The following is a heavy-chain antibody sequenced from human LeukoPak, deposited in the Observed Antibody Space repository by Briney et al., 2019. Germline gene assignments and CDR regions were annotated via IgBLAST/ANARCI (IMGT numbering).Heavy chain of an antibody. CDR3: ARGLSGNPDY. Sequence: GGSLRLSCAASGFTFSSYEMNWVRQAPGKGLEWVSYISSSGGTIYYADSVKGRFTISRDNAKNSLYLQMNSLRAEDTAVYYCARGLSGNPDYWGQGTLVTVSS. V-gene: IGHV3-48*03. J-gene: IGHJ4*02. CDR2: ISSSGGTI. D-gene: IGHD1-26*01. CDR1: GFTFSSYE.